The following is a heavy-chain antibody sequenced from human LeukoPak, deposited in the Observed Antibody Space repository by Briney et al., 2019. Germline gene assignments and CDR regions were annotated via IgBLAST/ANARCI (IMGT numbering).Heavy chain of an antibody. Sequence: ASVKVSCKASGYTFTGYYMHWVRQAPGQGLEWMGWINPNSGGTNYAQKFQGRVTMTRDTSISTAYMELSRLRSDDTAVYYCAREALIVGATLPFDYWGQGTLVTVSS. CDR1: GYTFTGYY. V-gene: IGHV1-2*02. D-gene: IGHD1-26*01. CDR3: AREALIVGATLPFDY. CDR2: INPNSGGT. J-gene: IGHJ4*02.